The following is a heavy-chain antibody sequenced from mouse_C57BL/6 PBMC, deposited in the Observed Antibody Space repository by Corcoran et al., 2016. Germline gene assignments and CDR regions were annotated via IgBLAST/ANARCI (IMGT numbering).Heavy chain of an antibody. CDR1: GYTFTSYG. V-gene: IGHV1-81*01. CDR3: ARHYDQRRGYAMDY. CDR2: IYPRSGNT. J-gene: IGHJ4*01. Sequence: QVQLQQSGAELARPGASLKLSCTASGYTFTSYGISWVKQSTGQGLEWIGEIYPRSGNTYYNEKFKGKATLTADNSSSTAYMELRSLTSEDSAVYCCARHYDQRRGYAMDYWGQGTSVTVSS. D-gene: IGHD2-4*01.